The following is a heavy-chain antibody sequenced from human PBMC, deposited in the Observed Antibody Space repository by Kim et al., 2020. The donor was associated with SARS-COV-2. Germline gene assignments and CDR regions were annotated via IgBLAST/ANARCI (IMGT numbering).Heavy chain of an antibody. CDR1: GYTFTGYY. V-gene: IGHV1-2*06. J-gene: IGHJ4*02. D-gene: IGHD3-22*01. Sequence: ASVKVSCKASGYTFTGYYMHWVRQAPGQGLEWMGRINPNSGGTNYAQKFQGRVTMTRDTSISTAYMELSRLRSDDTAVYYCARVERDYYYDSSGYYYFDYWGQGTLVTVSS. CDR3: ARVERDYYYDSSGYYYFDY. CDR2: INPNSGGT.